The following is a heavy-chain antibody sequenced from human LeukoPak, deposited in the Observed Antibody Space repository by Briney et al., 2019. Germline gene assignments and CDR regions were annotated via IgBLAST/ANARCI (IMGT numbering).Heavy chain of an antibody. Sequence: GGSLRLSCAASGFAFTSFTMNWVRQTPGKGPEWVSSISGTGGNTYYADSVKGRFTISRDNSRNTLYLQMNSLRAEDTAVYYCAKDHGVAVTGMYYWGQGTLVTVSS. V-gene: IGHV3-23*01. CDR1: GFAFTSFT. CDR3: AKDHGVAVTGMYY. J-gene: IGHJ4*02. CDR2: ISGTGGNT. D-gene: IGHD6-19*01.